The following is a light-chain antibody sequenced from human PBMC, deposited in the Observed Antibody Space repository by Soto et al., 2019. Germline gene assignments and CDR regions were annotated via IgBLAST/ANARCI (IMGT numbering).Light chain of an antibody. J-gene: IGLJ1*01. CDR2: EVS. V-gene: IGLV2-14*01. Sequence: QSVLTQDASVSGSPGQSITISCTGTSSDVGGYNYVSWYQQHPGKAPKLMIYEVSNRPSGVSNRFSGSKSGNTASLTISGLQAEDEADYYCSSCTSSSTPLWVFGTGTKVTLL. CDR1: SSDVGGYNY. CDR3: SSCTSSSTPLWV.